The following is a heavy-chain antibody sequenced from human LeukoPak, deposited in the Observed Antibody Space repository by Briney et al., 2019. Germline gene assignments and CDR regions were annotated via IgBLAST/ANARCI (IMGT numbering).Heavy chain of an antibody. J-gene: IGHJ4*02. CDR3: ARIGPNGSGWFPSDY. D-gene: IGHD6-19*01. CDR1: GFTVSSNY. CDR2: IYSGGST. V-gene: IGHV3-53*01. Sequence: PGGSLRLSCAASGFTVSSNYMSWVRQAPGKGLEWVSVIYSGGSTDCADSVKGRFTISRDNSKNTLYLQMNSLRAEDTAVYYCARIGPNGSGWFPSDYWGQGTLVTVSS.